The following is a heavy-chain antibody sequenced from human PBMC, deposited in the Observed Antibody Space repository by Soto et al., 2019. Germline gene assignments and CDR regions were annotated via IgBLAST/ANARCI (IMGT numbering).Heavy chain of an antibody. D-gene: IGHD6-13*01. CDR2: INHSGST. V-gene: IGHV4-34*01. CDR1: GGSFSGYY. J-gene: IGHJ4*02. CDR3: ARVTSIAAAGTLDY. Sequence: QVRLQQWGAGLLKPSETLSLTCAVYGGSFSGYYWSWIRQPPGKGLEWIGEINHSGSTNYNPSLESRVTISVDTSKNQFSLKLSSVTAADTAVYYCARVTSIAAAGTLDYWGQGTLVTVSS.